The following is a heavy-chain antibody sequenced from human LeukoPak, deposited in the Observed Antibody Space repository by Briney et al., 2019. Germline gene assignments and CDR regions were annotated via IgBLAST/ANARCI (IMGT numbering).Heavy chain of an antibody. CDR1: GGSFSGYY. J-gene: IGHJ4*02. Sequence: SETLSLTCAVYGGSFSGYYWSWIRQPPGKGLEWIGEINHSGSTNYNPSLKSRVTISVDTSKNQFSLKLSSVTAADTAVYCCARVGDLYYFDYWGQGTLVTVSS. V-gene: IGHV4-34*01. CDR3: ARVGDLYYFDY. CDR2: INHSGST. D-gene: IGHD3-10*01.